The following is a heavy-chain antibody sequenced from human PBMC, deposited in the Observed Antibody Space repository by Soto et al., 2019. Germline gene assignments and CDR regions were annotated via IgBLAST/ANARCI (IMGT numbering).Heavy chain of an antibody. V-gene: IGHV3-33*01. CDR2: IWYDGSNK. CDR1: GFTFSSYG. CDR3: ARDKVHHHTADLNWFDP. Sequence: QVQLVESEGGVVQPGRSLRLSCAASGFTFSSYGMHWVRQAPGKGLEWVAVIWYDGSNKYYADSVKGRFTISRDNSKNTLYLQMNSLRAEDTAVYYCARDKVHHHTADLNWFDPWGQGTLVTVSS. J-gene: IGHJ5*02.